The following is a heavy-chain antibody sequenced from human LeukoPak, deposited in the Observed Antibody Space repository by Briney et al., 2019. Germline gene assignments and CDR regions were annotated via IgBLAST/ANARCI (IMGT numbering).Heavy chain of an antibody. CDR2: TYYRSKWYS. D-gene: IGHD5-24*01. J-gene: IGHJ3*02. Sequence: SQTLSLTCAISGDSVSSNSAACNWIRQSPSRGLEWLGRTYYRSKWYSDYAVSVKSRITINPDTSKNQFSLQLNSVTPEDTAVYYCARGGQGDGYSADEAFDMWGQGTMVTVSS. CDR1: GDSVSSNSAA. V-gene: IGHV6-1*01. CDR3: ARGGQGDGYSADEAFDM.